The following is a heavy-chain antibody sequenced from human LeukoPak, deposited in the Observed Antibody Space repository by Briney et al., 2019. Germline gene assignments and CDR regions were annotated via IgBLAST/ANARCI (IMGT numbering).Heavy chain of an antibody. CDR1: GFAFSSYS. D-gene: IGHD6-13*01. V-gene: IGHV3-21*01. CDR2: ISSTSTYI. Sequence: GGSLRLSCAASGFAFSSYSMNWVRQAPGKGLEWVSSISSTSTYIYYADSVKGRFTISRDNAKNSLYLQMNSLRAEDTAVYYCARAKRQQLVLGNWFDPWGQGTLVTVSS. CDR3: ARAKRQQLVLGNWFDP. J-gene: IGHJ5*02.